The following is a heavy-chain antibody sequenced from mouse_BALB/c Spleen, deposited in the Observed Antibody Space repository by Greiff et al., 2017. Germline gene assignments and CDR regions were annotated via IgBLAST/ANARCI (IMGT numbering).Heavy chain of an antibody. CDR1: GFAFSSYD. Sequence: EVQLVESGGGLVKPGGSLKLSCAASGFAFSSYDMSWVRQTPEKRLEWVAYISSGGGSTYYPDTVKGRFTISRDNAKNTLYLQMSSLKSEDTAMYYCARHSITGWFAYWGQGTLVTVSA. V-gene: IGHV5-12-1*01. D-gene: IGHD2-4*01. CDR3: ARHSITGWFAY. J-gene: IGHJ3*01. CDR2: ISSGGGST.